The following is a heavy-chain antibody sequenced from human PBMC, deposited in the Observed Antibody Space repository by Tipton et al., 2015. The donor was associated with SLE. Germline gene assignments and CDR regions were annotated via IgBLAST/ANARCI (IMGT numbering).Heavy chain of an antibody. CDR3: TRTPAVAGHYYYMDV. V-gene: IGHV1-46*01. CDR2: INPSGGST. D-gene: IGHD6-19*01. J-gene: IGHJ6*03. CDR1: GYTFTNYY. Sequence: QVQLVQSGAEVKKPGASVKVSCKASGYTFTNYYLHWVRQAPGQGLECMGIINPSGGSTSYPQKFQGRITMTRDTSINTAYMELVTVTSDDTAVYYCTRTPAVAGHYYYMDVWGIGATVTVSS.